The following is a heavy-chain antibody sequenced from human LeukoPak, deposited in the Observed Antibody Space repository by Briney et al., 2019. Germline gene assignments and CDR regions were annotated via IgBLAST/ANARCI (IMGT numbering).Heavy chain of an antibody. D-gene: IGHD3-22*01. CDR1: GYTFTSYG. CDR3: ASCSSISSGYSNDY. J-gene: IGHJ4*02. CDR2: ISAYNGNT. Sequence: GASVKVSCKASGYTFTSYGISWVRQAPGQGLEWMGWISAYNGNTNYAQKLQGRVTMTTDTSTSTAYMELRSLRSDDTAVYYCASCSSISSGYSNDYWGQGTLVTVSS. V-gene: IGHV1-18*01.